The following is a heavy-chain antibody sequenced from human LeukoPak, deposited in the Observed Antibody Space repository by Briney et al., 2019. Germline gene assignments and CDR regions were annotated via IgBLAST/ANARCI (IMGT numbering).Heavy chain of an antibody. V-gene: IGHV3-23*01. CDR1: GVTFSSYA. CDR2: IGGSGGTT. D-gene: IGHD6-13*01. CDR3: AKVETAAAATLRGFDY. Sequence: WGSLTLSCAASGVTFSSYAMSWVRQPPGKGLEWVSSIGGSGGTTYYPDPVNGRFTISRENSKNSLYMQMNSLTAAATAFYYAAKVETAAAATLRGFDYWGQGTLVTVSS. J-gene: IGHJ4*02.